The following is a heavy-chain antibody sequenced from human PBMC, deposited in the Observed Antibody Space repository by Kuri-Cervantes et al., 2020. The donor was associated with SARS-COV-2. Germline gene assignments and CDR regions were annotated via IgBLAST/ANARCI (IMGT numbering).Heavy chain of an antibody. V-gene: IGHV1-2*04. CDR3: ARGMVRGIIQYYYYAMDV. Sequence: ASVKVSCKASGYTFSDYSNYYMYWVRQAPGQGLEWMGWINPNSGGTNYAQNFQGLVTMTRDTSISTAYMELSRLRSDDTAVYYCARGMVRGIIQYYYYAMDVWGQGTTVTVSS. J-gene: IGHJ6*02. CDR2: INPNSGGT. CDR1: GYTFSDYSNYY. D-gene: IGHD3-10*01.